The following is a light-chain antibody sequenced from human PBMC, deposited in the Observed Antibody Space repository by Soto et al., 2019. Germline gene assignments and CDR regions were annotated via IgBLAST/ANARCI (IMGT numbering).Light chain of an antibody. J-gene: IGLJ1*01. CDR2: EVT. CDR1: SXDIGRYNF. Sequence: QSALTQPASVSGSPGQSITISCTGTSXDIGRYNFVSWYQQHPGKAPKLLVYEVTNRPSGVSNRFSGSKSGNTASLTIFGLQTEDEADYYCSSYSTSYFYFLGSGTKVTVL. V-gene: IGLV2-14*01. CDR3: SSYSTSYFYF.